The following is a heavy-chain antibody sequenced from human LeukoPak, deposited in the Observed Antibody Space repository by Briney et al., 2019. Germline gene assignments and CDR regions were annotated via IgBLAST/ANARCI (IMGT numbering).Heavy chain of an antibody. CDR1: GYTFTDYY. J-gene: IGHJ4*02. CDR3: ARDLYFDY. CDR2: INPKSGGT. Sequence: ASVKLSCNASGYTFTDYYVHWVRQPRGQGLEWMGWINPKSGGTKYAQKFQGRVTMTRDTSISTAYMEMSRLRSDDTAVYYCARDLYFDYWGQGTLVTVSS. V-gene: IGHV1-2*02.